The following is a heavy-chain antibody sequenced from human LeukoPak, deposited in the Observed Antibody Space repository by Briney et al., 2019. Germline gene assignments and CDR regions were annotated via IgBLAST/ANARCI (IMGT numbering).Heavy chain of an antibody. CDR2: IIPILGIA. CDR1: GGTFSSYA. J-gene: IGHJ6*02. Sequence: SVKVSCKASGGTFSSYAISWVRQAPGQGLEWMGRIIPILGIANYAQKFRGRVTITADKSTSTAYLELSRLRAEDTVVYYCGRKGGDSTLYSYGYDYYYGMDVWGQGTKVTVSS. V-gene: IGHV1-69*04. D-gene: IGHD5-18*01. CDR3: GRKGGDSTLYSYGYDYYYGMDV.